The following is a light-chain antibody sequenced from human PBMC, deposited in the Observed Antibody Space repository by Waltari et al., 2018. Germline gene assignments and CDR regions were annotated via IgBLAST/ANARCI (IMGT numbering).Light chain of an antibody. CDR1: QDIGDH. J-gene: IGKJ3*01. V-gene: IGKV1-33*01. CDR2: DAS. CDR3: QHYENLSLFT. Sequence: DIQMTQSPSSLSASVGDRVTITCQASQDIGDHLNWYQQKAGKAHKIVIYDASNLETGVPPRFSGSGSGTDFSLTISSLQPEDIATYYCQHYENLSLFTFGPGTKVDIK.